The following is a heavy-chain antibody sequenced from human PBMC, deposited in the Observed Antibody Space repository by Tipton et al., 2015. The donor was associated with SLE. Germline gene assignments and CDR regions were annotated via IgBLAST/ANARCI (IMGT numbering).Heavy chain of an antibody. CDR2: ISSSSDT. J-gene: IGHJ4*02. CDR1: GFSISDFY. CDR3: ARAYVWTGNRGGIDS. D-gene: IGHD3/OR15-3a*01. V-gene: IGHV3-11*06. Sequence: SLRLSCAASGFSISDFYMSWIRQAPGKGLEWLSYISSSSDTEYADSVKGRFTISRNNAKTSLYLQMNSLRAEDTAVYYCARAYVWTGNRGGIDSWGQGTLVTVSS.